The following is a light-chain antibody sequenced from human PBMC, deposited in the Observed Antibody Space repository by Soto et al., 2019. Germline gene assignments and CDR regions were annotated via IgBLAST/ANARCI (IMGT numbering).Light chain of an antibody. V-gene: IGKV3-15*01. J-gene: IGKJ2*01. CDR1: QTVSSN. Sequence: EIVMTQSPATLSLSPGERATLSCRASQTVSSNLAWYQQKPGQAPRLLIYGASTRAIGLPARFSGSGSGTEFTLTISGLQSEDVAVYYCQQYDEWPPYTFGQGTKLEIK. CDR2: GAS. CDR3: QQYDEWPPYT.